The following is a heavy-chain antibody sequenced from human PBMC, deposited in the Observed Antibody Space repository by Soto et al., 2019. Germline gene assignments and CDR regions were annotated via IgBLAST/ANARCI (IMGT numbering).Heavy chain of an antibody. CDR3: ARGMPPWGSSPALGY. CDR2: ISYDGNNK. V-gene: IGHV3-30-3*01. Sequence: QVQLVESGGGVVQPGRSLRLSCAASGFTFSSYAMHWVRQAPGKGLEWVAVISYDGNNKYYADSVKGRFTISRDNSKNTLYLQMNSLRAEDTAVYYCARGMPPWGSSPALGYWGQGTLVTVSS. CDR1: GFTFSSYA. D-gene: IGHD3-16*01. J-gene: IGHJ4*02.